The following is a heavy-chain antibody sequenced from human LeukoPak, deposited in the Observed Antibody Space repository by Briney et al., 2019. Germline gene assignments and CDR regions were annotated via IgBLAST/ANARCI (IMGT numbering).Heavy chain of an antibody. Sequence: GGSLRLSCAASGFSLSNYWMNWVRQAPGKGLEWVANIKQDGSEKNYVDSVKGRFSISRDNAKNSLYLQMNSLRDEDTAVYYCARVGSGYYHGYFQHWGQGTLVTVSS. D-gene: IGHD3-22*01. CDR2: IKQDGSEK. CDR1: GFSLSNYW. V-gene: IGHV3-7*01. CDR3: ARVGSGYYHGYFQH. J-gene: IGHJ1*01.